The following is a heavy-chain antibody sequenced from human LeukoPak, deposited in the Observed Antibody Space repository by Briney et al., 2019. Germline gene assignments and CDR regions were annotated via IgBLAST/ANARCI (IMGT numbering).Heavy chain of an antibody. Sequence: PSETLSLTCAVYGGSFSGYYWSWIRQPPGKGLEWIGEINHSGSTNYNPSLKSRVTISVDTSKNQLSLKLSSVTAADTAVYYCARDRGFMVRGSRRGYDDYYYYMDVWGKGTTVTISS. CDR1: GGSFSGYY. J-gene: IGHJ6*03. V-gene: IGHV4-34*01. CDR2: INHSGST. CDR3: ARDRGFMVRGSRRGYDDYYYYMDV. D-gene: IGHD3-10*01.